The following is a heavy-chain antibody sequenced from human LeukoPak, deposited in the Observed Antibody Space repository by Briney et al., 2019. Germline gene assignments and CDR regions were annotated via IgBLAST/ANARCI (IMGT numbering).Heavy chain of an antibody. CDR3: TRVYYGDYPTDY. J-gene: IGHJ4*02. CDR2: ISSSSSFI. V-gene: IGHV3-21*01. CDR1: GFTFSSYT. D-gene: IGHD4-17*01. Sequence: GGSLRLSCAASGFTFSSYTMNWVRQAPGKGLEWVSSISSSSSFIYYADSMKGRFTISRDNAKNSLYLQMDSLRAEDTAVYYCTRVYYGDYPTDYWGQGTLVTVSS.